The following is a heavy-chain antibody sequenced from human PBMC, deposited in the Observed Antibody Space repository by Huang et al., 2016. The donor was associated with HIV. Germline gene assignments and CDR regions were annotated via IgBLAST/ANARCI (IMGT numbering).Heavy chain of an antibody. Sequence: EVQLVQSGAEVKKPGESLKISCKGSGYRFRSNWIGWVRQMPGKGLEWVGIIDRGDSDTSYSPSFQGQVTISADKSINTAYLQWSSLKASDTAMYYCARLIGSPSFYYGLDVWGQGTTVTVSS. CDR1: GYRFRSNW. CDR3: ARLIGSPSFYYGLDV. J-gene: IGHJ6*02. D-gene: IGHD3-10*01. CDR2: IDRGDSDT. V-gene: IGHV5-51*01.